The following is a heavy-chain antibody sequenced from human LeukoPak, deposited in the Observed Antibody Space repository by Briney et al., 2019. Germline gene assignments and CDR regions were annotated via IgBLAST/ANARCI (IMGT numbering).Heavy chain of an antibody. CDR2: IFHTGST. D-gene: IGHD5/OR15-5a*01. Sequence: SETLSLTCSVSEYSISSGYYWGWIRQSPGTGLEWIGMIFHTGSTYYTSSLKSRVTISVDTSKNQFSLRLSSMTAADTAIYYRARLSLVYDPYYFDYWGQGTLVTVSS. V-gene: IGHV4-38-2*02. J-gene: IGHJ4*02. CDR1: EYSISSGYY. CDR3: ARLSLVYDPYYFDY.